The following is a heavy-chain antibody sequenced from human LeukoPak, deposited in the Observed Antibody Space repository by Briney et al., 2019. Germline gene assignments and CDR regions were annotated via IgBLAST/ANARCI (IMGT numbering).Heavy chain of an antibody. CDR1: GFTFSSYE. CDR2: ISTSGSTI. Sequence: GGSLRLSCVASGFTFSSYEMNWVRQAPGKGLQWVSYISTSGSTIYYADSVKGRFTISRDNAKNSLYLQMDSLRAEDTAVYYCASGTQSDYWGQGTLVTVSS. D-gene: IGHD3/OR15-3a*01. J-gene: IGHJ4*02. CDR3: ASGTQSDY. V-gene: IGHV3-48*03.